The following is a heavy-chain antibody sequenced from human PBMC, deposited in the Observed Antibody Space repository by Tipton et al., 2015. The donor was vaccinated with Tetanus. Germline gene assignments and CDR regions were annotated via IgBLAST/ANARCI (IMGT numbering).Heavy chain of an antibody. CDR1: GSSVSRSSHY. V-gene: IGHV4-61*01. CDR3: ARANNDFPKKGPFDS. CDR2: VYHSGPT. Sequence: TLSLTCTVSGSSVSRSSHYWTWTRQPPGKVPEWVGYVYHSGPTNYHPSLKTRLAISADTSKNQFSLNLRSVITADTAVYYCARANNDFPKKGPFDSWGQGSLVIVSS. D-gene: IGHD3-3*01. J-gene: IGHJ4*02.